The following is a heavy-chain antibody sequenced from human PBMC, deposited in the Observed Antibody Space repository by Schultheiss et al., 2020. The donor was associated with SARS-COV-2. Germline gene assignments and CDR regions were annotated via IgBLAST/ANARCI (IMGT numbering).Heavy chain of an antibody. CDR3: AILRADYYDSSGYPYDY. CDR2: IYSGGST. CDR1: GFTFSSYG. Sequence: GESLKISCAASGFTFSSYGMHWVRQAPGKGLEWVSVIYSGGSTYYADSVKGRFTISRDNSKNTLYLQMNSLRAEDTAVYYCAILRADYYDSSGYPYDYWGQGTLVTVSS. J-gene: IGHJ4*02. V-gene: IGHV3-NL1*01. D-gene: IGHD3-22*01.